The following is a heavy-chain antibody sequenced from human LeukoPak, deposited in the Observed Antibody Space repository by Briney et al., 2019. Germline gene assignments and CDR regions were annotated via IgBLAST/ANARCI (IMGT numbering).Heavy chain of an antibody. J-gene: IGHJ4*02. CDR1: GFTFSSYA. V-gene: IGHV3-30*04. D-gene: IGHD6-13*01. CDR2: ISYDGSNK. CDR3: ARELGMAAAPLDY. Sequence: GGSLRLSCAASGFTFSSYAMHWVRQAPGKGLEWVAVISYDGSNKYYADSVKGRFTISRDNSKNTLYLQMNSLRAEDTAVYYCARELGMAAAPLDYWGQGTLVTVSS.